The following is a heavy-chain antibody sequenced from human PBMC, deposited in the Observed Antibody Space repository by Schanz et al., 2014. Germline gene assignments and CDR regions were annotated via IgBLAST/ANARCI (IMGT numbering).Heavy chain of an antibody. D-gene: IGHD1-26*01. V-gene: IGHV3-48*01. CDR3: ARGGSGSHYRLDY. CDR1: GFTFSNYW. CDR2: ISSSSSTR. J-gene: IGHJ4*02. Sequence: EVQLMESGGGLVKPGGSLRLSCVASGFTFSNYWMTWVRQAPGKGLEWVSYISSSSSTRYYADSVKGRFTISRDNAKNALYLQMNSLRAEDTGLYFCARGGSGSHYRLDYWGQGTLVTVSS.